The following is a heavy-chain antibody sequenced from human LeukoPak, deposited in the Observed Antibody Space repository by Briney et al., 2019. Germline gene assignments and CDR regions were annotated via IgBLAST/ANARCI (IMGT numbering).Heavy chain of an antibody. CDR2: ISNDGRNK. D-gene: IGHD5-18*01. CDR1: GFTFSTYE. V-gene: IGHV3-30*07. CDR3: VDLGYSD. Sequence: PGRSLRLSCAASGFTFSTYEMHWVRQAPGKGLEWVAVISNDGRNKDYADSVKGRFTISRDNAKNSLYLQMSNLRVEDTAVYYCVDLGYSDCGQGTLVTVSS. J-gene: IGHJ4*02.